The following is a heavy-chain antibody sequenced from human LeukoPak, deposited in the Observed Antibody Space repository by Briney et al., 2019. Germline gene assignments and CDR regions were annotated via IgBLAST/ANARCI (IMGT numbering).Heavy chain of an antibody. CDR1: GYTFTSYD. Sequence: ASVKVSCKASGYTFTSYDINWVRQATGQGLEWMGWMNPNSGNTGYAQKFQGRVNMTRNTSISTAYMELSSLRSEDTAVYYCARSRVMATTPLDYWGQGTLVTVSS. D-gene: IGHD5-12*01. V-gene: IGHV1-8*01. J-gene: IGHJ4*02. CDR3: ARSRVMATTPLDY. CDR2: MNPNSGNT.